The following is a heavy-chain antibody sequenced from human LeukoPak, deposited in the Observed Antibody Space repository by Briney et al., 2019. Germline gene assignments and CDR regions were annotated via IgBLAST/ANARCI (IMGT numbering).Heavy chain of an antibody. J-gene: IGHJ6*02. CDR1: GYTFTTYA. CDR2: ISAYNGNT. D-gene: IGHD6-19*01. V-gene: IGHV1-18*01. CDR3: ARDWGRAVAVPYGMDV. Sequence: ASVKVSCKASGYTFTTYAMHWVRQAPGQRLEWMGWISAYNGNTNYAQKLQGRVTMTTDTSTSTAYMELRSLRSDDTAVYYCARDWGRAVAVPYGMDVWGQGTTVTVSS.